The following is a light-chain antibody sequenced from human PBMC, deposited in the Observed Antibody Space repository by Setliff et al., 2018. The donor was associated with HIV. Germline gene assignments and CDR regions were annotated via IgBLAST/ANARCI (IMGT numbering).Light chain of an antibody. Sequence: QSVLTQPRSVSGSPGQSVTISCTGTSSDVGGYTFVSWYQQHPGKAPKFIIYDVNKRPSGVPDRFSGSKSGNTASLTISGLQPEDEADYYCCSYAGSVIYVFGTGTKVTVL. J-gene: IGLJ1*01. V-gene: IGLV2-11*01. CDR1: SSDVGGYTF. CDR3: CSYAGSVIYV. CDR2: DVN.